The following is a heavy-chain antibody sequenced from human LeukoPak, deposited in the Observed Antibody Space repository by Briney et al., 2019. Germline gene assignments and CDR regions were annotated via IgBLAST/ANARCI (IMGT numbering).Heavy chain of an antibody. D-gene: IGHD6-19*01. J-gene: IGHJ4*02. V-gene: IGHV3-30*18. CDR2: ISYDGSNK. CDR3: AKEKGSGWYLYYFDY. Sequence: GGSLRLSCAASGFTFSSYGMHWVRQAPGRGLEWVAVISYDGSNKYYADSVKGRFTISRDNSKNTLYLQMNSLRAEDTAVYYCAKEKGSGWYLYYFDYWGQGTLVTVSS. CDR1: GFTFSSYG.